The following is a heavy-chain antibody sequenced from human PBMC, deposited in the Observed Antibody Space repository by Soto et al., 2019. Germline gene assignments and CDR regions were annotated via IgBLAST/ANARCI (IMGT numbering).Heavy chain of an antibody. Sequence: ASVKVSFKASGYTFTGYYMHWVRQAPGQGLEWMGWINPNSGGTNYAQKFQGWVTMTRDTSISTAYMELSRLRSDDTAVYYCARDPSFITMVRGVIRDSYFDYWGQGTLVTVS. CDR2: INPNSGGT. CDR3: ARDPSFITMVRGVIRDSYFDY. CDR1: GYTFTGYY. D-gene: IGHD3-10*01. J-gene: IGHJ4*02. V-gene: IGHV1-2*04.